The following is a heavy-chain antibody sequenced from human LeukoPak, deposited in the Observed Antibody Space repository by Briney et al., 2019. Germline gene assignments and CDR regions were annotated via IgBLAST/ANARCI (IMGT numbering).Heavy chain of an antibody. CDR2: ISAYNGNT. J-gene: IGHJ3*02. CDR1: GYTFTSYG. V-gene: IGHV1-18*01. D-gene: IGHD4-17*01. Sequence: GASVKVSCKASGYTFTSYGISWVRQAPGQGLEWMGWISAYNGNTNYAQKLQGRVTMTTDTSTSTAYMELSSLRSEDTAVYYCAREHDYGDPHDAFDIWGQGTMVTVSS. CDR3: AREHDYGDPHDAFDI.